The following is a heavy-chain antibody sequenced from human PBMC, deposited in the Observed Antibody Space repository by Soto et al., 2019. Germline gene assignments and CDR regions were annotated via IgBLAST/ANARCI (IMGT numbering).Heavy chain of an antibody. CDR3: AHAGDYDLLTFDH. CDR2: TYWDDHK. Sequence: QITLKASGPTLVRPAQTLTLTCDFSGFSLSTYHMGVAWIRQPPGKALDWLALTYWDDHKRYSPSLKDRLAISKDTSSNQVVPTITNIDPGDSATYFCAHAGDYDLLTFDHWGPGTLVTVSS. CDR1: GFSLSTYHMG. J-gene: IGHJ4*02. D-gene: IGHD4-17*01. V-gene: IGHV2-5*02.